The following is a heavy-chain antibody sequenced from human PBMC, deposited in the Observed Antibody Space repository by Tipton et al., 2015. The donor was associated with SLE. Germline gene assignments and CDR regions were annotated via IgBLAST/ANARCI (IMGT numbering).Heavy chain of an antibody. V-gene: IGHV4-4*08. CDR2: VYTSGST. Sequence: TLSLTCTVSGGSISFDYWSWIRQTPGKGLEWIGYVYTSGSTIYNPSLKSRVTISVDTSKNQVSLKLNSVTAADTAVYYCARGKTRVEYWGQGTLVTVSS. D-gene: IGHD1-14*01. J-gene: IGHJ4*02. CDR1: GGSISFDY. CDR3: ARGKTRVEY.